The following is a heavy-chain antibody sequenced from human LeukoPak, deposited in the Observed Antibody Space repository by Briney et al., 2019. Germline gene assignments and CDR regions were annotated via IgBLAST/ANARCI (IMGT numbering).Heavy chain of an antibody. CDR1: GFTFSSYA. V-gene: IGHV3-30-3*01. CDR3: AREGYYGSGSPPSLYFDY. D-gene: IGHD3-10*01. J-gene: IGHJ4*02. Sequence: GGSLRLSCAASGFTFSSYAMHWVRQAPGKGLEWVAVISYDGSNKYYADSVKGRFTISRDNSRSTLYLQMNSLRPEDTAIYYCAREGYYGSGSPPSLYFDYWGQGTLVTVSS. CDR2: ISYDGSNK.